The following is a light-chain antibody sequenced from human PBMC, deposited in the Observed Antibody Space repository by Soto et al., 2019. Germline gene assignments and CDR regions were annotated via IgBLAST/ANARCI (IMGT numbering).Light chain of an antibody. CDR1: QSVSSY. CDR3: QQRSHWPPRLT. CDR2: DAS. Sequence: EIVLTQSPATLSLSPGERATLSCRASQSVSSYLAWYQQKPGQAPRLLIYDASNRATGIPARFSGSGSGTDFTLPISSLEPEDFAVYYCQQRSHWPPRLTFGGGTKVEIK. J-gene: IGKJ4*01. V-gene: IGKV3-11*01.